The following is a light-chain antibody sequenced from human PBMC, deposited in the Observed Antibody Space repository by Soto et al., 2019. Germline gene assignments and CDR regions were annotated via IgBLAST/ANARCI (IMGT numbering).Light chain of an antibody. V-gene: IGLV2-14*01. CDR2: EVT. CDR1: SSDVGGYNA. J-gene: IGLJ1*01. Sequence: QSVLSQPASVFGSPGQTITISCTGTSSDVGGYNAVSWYQHHPGKAPKLIIYEVTHRPSGVSDRFSASKSGNTASLTISGLQAEDEADYYCNSFSVSHLYVFGTGTKVTVL. CDR3: NSFSVSHLYV.